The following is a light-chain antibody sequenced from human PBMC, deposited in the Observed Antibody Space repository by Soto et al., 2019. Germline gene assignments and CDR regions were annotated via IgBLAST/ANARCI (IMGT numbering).Light chain of an antibody. CDR2: EVT. J-gene: IGLJ1*01. CDR3: NSYTSTSTYV. CDR1: SSDIGDYNY. V-gene: IGLV2-14*01. Sequence: QSALTQPASVSGSPGQSITISCTGTSSDIGDYNYVSWYQQHPGKAPKLMIYEVTNRPSGVSNRFSGSKSGNTASLPISGLQAEDEADYYCNSYTSTSTYVFGTGTKVTVL.